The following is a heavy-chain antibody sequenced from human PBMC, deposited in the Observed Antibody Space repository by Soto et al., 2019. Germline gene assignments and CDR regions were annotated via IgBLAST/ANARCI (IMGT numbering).Heavy chain of an antibody. V-gene: IGHV1-46*01. Sequence: GASVKVSFKASGYTFTYYHVHWVRQAPGQGLEWMGIINPNGGDTTYAQKFQGRVTMTRDTSTSTVYMEVSSLRSEDTALYYCARVPCSYGLLFYLDNWGQGTLVTVSS. D-gene: IGHD5-18*01. CDR3: ARVPCSYGLLFYLDN. CDR2: INPNGGDT. J-gene: IGHJ4*02. CDR1: GYTFTYYH.